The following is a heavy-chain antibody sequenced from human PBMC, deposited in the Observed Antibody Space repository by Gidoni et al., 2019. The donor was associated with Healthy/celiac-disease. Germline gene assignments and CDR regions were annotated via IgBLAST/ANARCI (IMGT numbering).Heavy chain of an antibody. Sequence: QVQLQQWGAGLLKPSETLSLTCAVYGGSFSGYYWSWIRQPPGKGLEWIGEINHSGSTNYNPSLKSRVTISVDTSKNQFSLKLSSVTAADTAVYYCARASRNYYFDYWGQGTLVTVSS. CDR1: GGSFSGYY. V-gene: IGHV4-34*01. D-gene: IGHD4-4*01. CDR3: ARASRNYYFDY. J-gene: IGHJ4*02. CDR2: INHSGST.